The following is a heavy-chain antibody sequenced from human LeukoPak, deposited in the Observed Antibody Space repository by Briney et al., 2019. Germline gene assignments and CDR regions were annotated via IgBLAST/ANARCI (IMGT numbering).Heavy chain of an antibody. CDR3: AKLTINNGWYEDY. J-gene: IGHJ4*02. CDR1: GFTFSSNA. V-gene: IGHV3-23*01. Sequence: GGSLRLSCATSGFTFSSNAMTWVRQAPGKGLEWVSAFRGSDGATYYADSVKGRFTISGDNSKNTLYLRMNSLRAEDTAVYYCAKLTINNGWYEDYWGQGTLVTVSS. CDR2: FRGSDGAT. D-gene: IGHD6-19*01.